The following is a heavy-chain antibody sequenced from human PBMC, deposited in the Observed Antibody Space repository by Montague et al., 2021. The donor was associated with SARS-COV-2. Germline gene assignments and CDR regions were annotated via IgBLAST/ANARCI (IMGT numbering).Heavy chain of an antibody. J-gene: IGHJ6*02. CDR1: GDSVNSDNYY. D-gene: IGHD2-8*02. CDR3: ARDYFRDTGGLRSAMDV. CDR2: IYNRGST. Sequence: SETLSLTCTVSGDSVNSDNYYWSWIRQPPGKGLEWIGYIYNRGSTNYNPSLKSRVTISIDTSKNQFSLKLSSVTAADTAVYYCARDYFRDTGGLRSAMDVWGQGTMVIVSS. V-gene: IGHV4-61*01.